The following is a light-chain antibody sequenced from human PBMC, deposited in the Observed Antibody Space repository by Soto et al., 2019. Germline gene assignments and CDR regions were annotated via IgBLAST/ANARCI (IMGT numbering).Light chain of an antibody. V-gene: IGKV3-20*01. CDR2: GAS. CDR1: QTGSGNY. CDR3: QQYGNSRA. J-gene: IGKJ1*01. Sequence: ESVLTQSPGTLSLSPGEGATLSCRASQTGSGNYLAWYQQKPGQAPRLLIYGASSRATGIPDRFSGSGSGTDFTLTISRLEPEDFAVYFCQQYGNSRAFGQGTKVEIK.